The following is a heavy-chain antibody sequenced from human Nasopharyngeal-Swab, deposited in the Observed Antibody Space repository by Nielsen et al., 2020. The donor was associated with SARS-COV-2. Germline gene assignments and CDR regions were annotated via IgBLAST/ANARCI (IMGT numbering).Heavy chain of an antibody. Sequence: GGFLRLSCAASGSTFSSYSMHWVRQAPGKGLEWVSYISRTLDSIYYADSVKGRFTISRDNAKNSLDLQMNSLRADDTAAYYCARGHYDYWTGLDVWGEGTTVTVSS. CDR3: ARGHYDYWTGLDV. D-gene: IGHD3/OR15-3a*01. CDR1: GSTFSSYS. V-gene: IGHV3-48*04. J-gene: IGHJ6*04. CDR2: ISRTLDSI.